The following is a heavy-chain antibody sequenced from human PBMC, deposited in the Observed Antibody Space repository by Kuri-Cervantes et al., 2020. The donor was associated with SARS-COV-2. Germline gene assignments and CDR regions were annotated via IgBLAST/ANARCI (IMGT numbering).Heavy chain of an antibody. Sequence: GGSLRLSCAASGFTFSDYYMSWVRQAPGKGLEWVAVISYDGSNKYYADSVKGRFTISRDNSKNTLYLQMNSLRAEDTAVYYCARPYSSSWYENYFDYWGQGTLVTVSS. V-gene: IGHV3-30*03. CDR2: ISYDGSNK. CDR1: GFTFSDYY. J-gene: IGHJ4*02. CDR3: ARPYSSSWYENYFDY. D-gene: IGHD6-13*01.